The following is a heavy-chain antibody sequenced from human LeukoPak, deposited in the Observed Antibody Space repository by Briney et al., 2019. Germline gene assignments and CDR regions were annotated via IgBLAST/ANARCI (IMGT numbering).Heavy chain of an antibody. CDR1: GYSFTSYW. V-gene: IGHV5-51*01. Sequence: GESLKISCKGSGYSFTSYWIGWVRQMPGKGLEWMGIIYPGDSDTRYSPSFQGQVTISADKSISTAYLQWSSLKASDTAMYYCARLGLYSSDWYDFDYWGQGTLVTVSS. D-gene: IGHD6-19*01. J-gene: IGHJ4*02. CDR2: IYPGDSDT. CDR3: ARLGLYSSDWYDFDY.